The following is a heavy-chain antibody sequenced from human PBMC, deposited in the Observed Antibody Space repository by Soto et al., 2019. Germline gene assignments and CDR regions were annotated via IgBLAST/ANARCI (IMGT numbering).Heavy chain of an antibody. V-gene: IGHV1-24*01. Sequence: ASVKVSCKVSGYTLTELSMHWVRQAPGKGLEWMGGFDPEDGETIYAQKFQGRVTMTEDTSTDTAYMELSSLRSEDTAVYYCATDMLWYYYDSSGYSHDAFDIWGQGTMVTV. CDR1: GYTLTELS. J-gene: IGHJ3*02. CDR2: FDPEDGET. D-gene: IGHD3-22*01. CDR3: ATDMLWYYYDSSGYSHDAFDI.